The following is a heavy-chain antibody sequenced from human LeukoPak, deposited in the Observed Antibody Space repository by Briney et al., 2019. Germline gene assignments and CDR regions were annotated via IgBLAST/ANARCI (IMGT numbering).Heavy chain of an antibody. CDR2: INPNSGGT. CDR3: ARVSIVVVPAAWFDP. D-gene: IGHD2-2*01. Sequence: ASVKVSCKASGYTFTGYYMHWVRQAPGQGLEWMGWINPNSGGTNYAHKFQGRVTMTRDTSISTAYMELSRLRSDDTAVYYCARVSIVVVPAAWFDPWGQGTLVTVSS. CDR1: GYTFTGYY. V-gene: IGHV1-2*02. J-gene: IGHJ5*02.